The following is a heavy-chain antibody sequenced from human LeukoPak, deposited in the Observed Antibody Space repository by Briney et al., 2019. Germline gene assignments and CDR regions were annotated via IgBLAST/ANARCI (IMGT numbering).Heavy chain of an antibody. Sequence: GGSLRLSCAASGFTFSSYWMSWVRQAPGKGLEWVANIKQDGSEKYYVDSVKGRFTISRDNAKNSLYLQMNSLRAEDTAVYYCARGPPNIVATGYYFDYWGQGTLVTVSS. V-gene: IGHV3-7*01. D-gene: IGHD5-12*01. J-gene: IGHJ4*02. CDR2: IKQDGSEK. CDR3: ARGPPNIVATGYYFDY. CDR1: GFTFSSYW.